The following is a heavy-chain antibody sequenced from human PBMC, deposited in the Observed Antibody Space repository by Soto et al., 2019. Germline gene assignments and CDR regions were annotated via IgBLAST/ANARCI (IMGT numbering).Heavy chain of an antibody. CDR3: ARGQGGAFVP. V-gene: IGHV3-74*01. J-gene: IGHJ3*01. CDR1: GFTFSYYW. D-gene: IGHD3-16*01. CDR2: IHSDGSST. Sequence: DVQLVESGGGSVQPGGSLSLSCAATGFTFSYYWMHWVRQAPGKGLVWVSRIHSDGSSTTDADSVKGRFTISRDNAKNTLYWKMNSLRAEDTAVYYCARGQGGAFVPRGKGKRVPFVS.